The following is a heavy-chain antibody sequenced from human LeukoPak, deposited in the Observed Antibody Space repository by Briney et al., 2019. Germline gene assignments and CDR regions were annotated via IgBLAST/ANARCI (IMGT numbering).Heavy chain of an antibody. CDR3: AKPTTVTADYYYGVDV. CDR2: ISGSGGST. V-gene: IGHV3-23*01. D-gene: IGHD4-17*01. Sequence: PGGSLRLSCAASGFTFSSYAMSWVRQAPGKGLEWVSAISGSGGSTYYADSVKGRFTISRDNSKNTLYLQMNSLRAEDTAVYYCAKPTTVTADYYYGVDVWGQGTMVTVSS. J-gene: IGHJ6*02. CDR1: GFTFSSYA.